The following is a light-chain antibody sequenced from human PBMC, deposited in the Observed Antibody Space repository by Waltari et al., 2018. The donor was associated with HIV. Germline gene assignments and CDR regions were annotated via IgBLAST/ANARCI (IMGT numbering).Light chain of an antibody. CDR3: QQYNRFSLWT. J-gene: IGKJ1*01. V-gene: IGKV1-5*03. CDR2: GAS. Sequence: DIQLTQSPSTLSASVGDTLTLTCRASQSISSYLAWYQQKPGRAPNLLIYGASTLESGVPSRFSGSGSGTEFTLTISSLQSDDFATYYCQQYNRFSLWTFGQGTKVEI. CDR1: QSISSY.